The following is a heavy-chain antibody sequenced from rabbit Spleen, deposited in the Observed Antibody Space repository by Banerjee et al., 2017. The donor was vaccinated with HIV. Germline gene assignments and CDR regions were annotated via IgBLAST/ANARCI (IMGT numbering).Heavy chain of an antibody. Sequence: QSLEESGGDLVMPGASLTLTCTASGVSFSTDHYMCWVRQAPGKGLEWIACIEGGSSAFSYFASWAKGRFTISKTSSTTVTLQMTSLTAADTATYFCARDSGSSFSTYGMDLWGPAPSSPS. CDR3: ARDSGSSFSTYGMDL. CDR1: GVSFSTDHY. D-gene: IGHD8-1*01. V-gene: IGHV1S40*01. J-gene: IGHJ6*01. CDR2: IEGGSSAFS.